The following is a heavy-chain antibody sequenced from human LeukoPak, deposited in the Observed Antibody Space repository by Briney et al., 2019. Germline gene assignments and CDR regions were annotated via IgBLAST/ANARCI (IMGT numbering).Heavy chain of an antibody. CDR2: IYYSGST. CDR1: GGSISSYY. J-gene: IGHJ6*02. Sequence: SGTLSLTCTVSGGSISSYYWSWIRQPPGKGLEWIGYIYYSGSTNYNPSLKSRVTISVDTSKNQFSLKLSSVTAADTAVYYCTRYPYYYYGMDVWGQGTTVTVSS. CDR3: TRYPYYYYGMDV. V-gene: IGHV4-59*01.